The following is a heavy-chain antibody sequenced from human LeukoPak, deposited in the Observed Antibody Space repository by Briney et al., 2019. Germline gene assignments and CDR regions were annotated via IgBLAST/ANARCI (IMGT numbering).Heavy chain of an antibody. V-gene: IGHV3-53*01. CDR2: IYSVGRT. CDR3: AIGFLQGSSGWYYFDS. CDR1: GFTVSSNY. D-gene: IGHD6-19*01. Sequence: GGSLSLSCAASGFTVSSNYMTWVRQAPAKRLEWVSVIYSVGRTYYADSVHGRFTNTRDNTKNTLYLKMNSLRAEDTAVDYCAIGFLQGSSGWYYFDSWGQGTLVTVSS. J-gene: IGHJ4*02.